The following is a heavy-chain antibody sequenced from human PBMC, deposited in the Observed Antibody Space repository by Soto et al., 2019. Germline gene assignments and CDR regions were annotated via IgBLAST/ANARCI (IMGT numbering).Heavy chain of an antibody. CDR3: AKGYYYDSSGYSFDY. CDR1: GFTFDDYA. J-gene: IGHJ4*02. D-gene: IGHD3-22*01. Sequence: EVQLVESGGGLVQPGRSLRLSCAASGFTFDDYAMHWVRQAPGKGLEWDSGISWNSGSIDYADSVKGRFTISRDNAKNSRYLQMNSLRAEDTALYYCAKGYYYDSSGYSFDYWGQGTMVTVSS. V-gene: IGHV3-9*01. CDR2: ISWNSGSI.